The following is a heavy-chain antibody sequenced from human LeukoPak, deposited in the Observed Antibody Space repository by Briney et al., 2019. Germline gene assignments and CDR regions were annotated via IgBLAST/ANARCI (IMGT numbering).Heavy chain of an antibody. CDR1: GFTFTRYD. D-gene: IGHD1-14*01. CDR2: MNPNNGNT. Sequence: ASVKVSCKASGFTFTRYDINWVRQASGQGLEWMGLMNPNNGNTGYAQKFQGRVTMTRDTYTSTAYMELRGLRPEDTAVYYCVRDAEGAGISVNFWFDPWGQGTLVTVSS. CDR3: VRDAEGAGISVNFWFDP. J-gene: IGHJ5*02. V-gene: IGHV1-8*01.